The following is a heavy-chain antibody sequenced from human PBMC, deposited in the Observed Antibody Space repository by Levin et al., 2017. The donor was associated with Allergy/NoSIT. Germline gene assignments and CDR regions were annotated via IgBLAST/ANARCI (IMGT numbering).Heavy chain of an antibody. J-gene: IGHJ5*02. CDR1: GDSVSSNSAA. V-gene: IGHV6-1*01. CDR3: ARDLYGDFDH. D-gene: IGHD4-17*01. Sequence: PSETLSLTCGISGDSVSSNSAAWNWIRQSPSRGLEWLGRTYYRSKWYNDYAVSVKSRITINPETSKNQFSLQLNSVTPGDTGVYYCARDLYGDFDHWGQGTLVTVSS. CDR2: TYYRSKWYN.